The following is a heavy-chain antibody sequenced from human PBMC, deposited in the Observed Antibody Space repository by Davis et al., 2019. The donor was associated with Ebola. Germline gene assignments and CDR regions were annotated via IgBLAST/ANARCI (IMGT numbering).Heavy chain of an antibody. CDR2: IYYSGST. J-gene: IGHJ3*02. D-gene: IGHD6-19*01. CDR3: ARAISGYTSGWSGAFDI. CDR1: GGSISNSDFNY. V-gene: IGHV4-39*07. Sequence: SETLSLTCTVSGGSISNSDFNYWGWIRQPPGKGLEWFGSIYYSGSTYYKPSLKSRVTISVDTSKNQFSLKLSSVTAADTAVYYCARAISGYTSGWSGAFDIWGQGTMVTVSS.